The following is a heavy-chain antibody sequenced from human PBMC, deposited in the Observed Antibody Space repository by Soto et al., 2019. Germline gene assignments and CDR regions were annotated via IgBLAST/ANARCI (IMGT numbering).Heavy chain of an antibody. J-gene: IGHJ6*02. CDR1: GFTFSSYW. CDR2: IKQDGSEK. CDR3: ARDRAGAFGSAYGMDV. Sequence: GGSLRLSCAASGFTFSSYWMSWVRQAPGKGLGWVANIKQDGSEKYYVDSVKGRFTISRDNAKNSLYLQMNSLRAEDTAVYYCARDRAGAFGSAYGMDVWGQGTTVTVSS. D-gene: IGHD3-10*01. V-gene: IGHV3-7*03.